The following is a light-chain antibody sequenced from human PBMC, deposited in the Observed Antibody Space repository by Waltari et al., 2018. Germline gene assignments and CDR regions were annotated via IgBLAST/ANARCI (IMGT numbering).Light chain of an antibody. J-gene: IGKJ3*01. CDR1: QDINSY. Sequence: DIQMTQSPSSLSASVGDTVTITCRASQDINSYLNWFQQKPGKAPKLLIYGAASLESGVPSRFSGSGSGTEFTLTIRSLQPEDFATYYCLHHHTYPFTFGPGTKLDIK. CDR2: GAA. V-gene: IGKV1-17*01. CDR3: LHHHTYPFT.